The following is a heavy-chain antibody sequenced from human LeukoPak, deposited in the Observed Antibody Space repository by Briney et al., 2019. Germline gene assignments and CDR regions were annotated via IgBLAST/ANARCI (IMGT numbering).Heavy chain of an antibody. V-gene: IGHV4-38-2*01. Sequence: PSETLSLTCAVSGYSISSGYYWGWIRQPPGKGLEWIGSIYHSGSTYYNPSLKSRVTISVDTSKNQFSLKLSSVTAADTAVYYCASPPSAWGQGTLVTVSS. CDR2: IYHSGST. J-gene: IGHJ5*02. CDR3: ASPPSA. CDR1: GYSISSGYY.